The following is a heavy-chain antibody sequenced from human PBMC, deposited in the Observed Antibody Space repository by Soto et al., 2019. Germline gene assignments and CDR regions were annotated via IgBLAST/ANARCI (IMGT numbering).Heavy chain of an antibody. D-gene: IGHD5-12*01. CDR1: GFTVSGKY. CDR3: ARDRRSDYDSDYGMDV. J-gene: IGHJ6*02. CDR2: IYISGST. Sequence: EVQLVESGGGLVQPGGSLRLSCAASGFTVSGKYMSWVRQAPGKGLEWVSVIYISGSTDYADSVKGRFAISRDISKNTLYLQMNSLRAEDTAVYYCARDRRSDYDSDYGMDVWGPGTTVTVSS. V-gene: IGHV3-66*01.